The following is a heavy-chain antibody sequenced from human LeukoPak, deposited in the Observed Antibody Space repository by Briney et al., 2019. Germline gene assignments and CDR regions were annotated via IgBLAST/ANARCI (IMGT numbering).Heavy chain of an antibody. Sequence: SETLSLTCTVSGGSISSYYWTWIRQPPGKGLEWIGYIDYSGTTNYNPSLKSRVTFSVDTSKNQFSLKLISVTAADTAVYYCARDRALSSGNYIFDYWGQGTPVTVSS. CDR2: IDYSGTT. V-gene: IGHV4-59*01. J-gene: IGHJ4*02. CDR3: ARDRALSSGNYIFDY. CDR1: GGSISSYY. D-gene: IGHD6-19*01.